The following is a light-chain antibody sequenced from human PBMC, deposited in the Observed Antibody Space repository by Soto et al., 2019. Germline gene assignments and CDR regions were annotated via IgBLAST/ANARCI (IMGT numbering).Light chain of an antibody. Sequence: EIVLTPSPATLSLSPGERATLSCRASQSVSSYLAWYQQTPGQAPRLLIYDASNRATGIPARFSGSGSGTDFTLTISSLEPEDFAVYYCQQRSNWLTFRGGTKV. CDR3: QQRSNWLT. V-gene: IGKV3-11*01. CDR1: QSVSSY. J-gene: IGKJ4*01. CDR2: DAS.